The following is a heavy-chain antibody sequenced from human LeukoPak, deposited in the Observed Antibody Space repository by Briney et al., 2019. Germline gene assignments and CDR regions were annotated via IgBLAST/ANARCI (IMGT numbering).Heavy chain of an antibody. Sequence: GGSLRLSCAASGFTFSSYAMSWVRQAPGKGLEWVAVISYDGSNKYYADSVKGRFTISRDNSKNTLYLQMNSLRAEDTAVYFCAKGDSSSWNSVPGYWGQGTLVTVSS. CDR1: GFTFSSYA. CDR2: ISYDGSNK. D-gene: IGHD6-13*01. V-gene: IGHV3-30-3*01. J-gene: IGHJ4*02. CDR3: AKGDSSSWNSVPGY.